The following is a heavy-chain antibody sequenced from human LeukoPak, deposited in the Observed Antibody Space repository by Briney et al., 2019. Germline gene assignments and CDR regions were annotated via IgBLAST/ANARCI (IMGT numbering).Heavy chain of an antibody. Sequence: PGGSLRLSCAASGVTFSSYSMNWVRQAPGKGLEWVSSISSSSSYIYYADSVKGRFTISRDNAKNSLYLQMNSLRAEDTAVYYCARDNYGDLDDAFDIWGQGTMVTVSS. CDR2: ISSSSSYI. CDR3: ARDNYGDLDDAFDI. CDR1: GVTFSSYS. D-gene: IGHD4-17*01. J-gene: IGHJ3*02. V-gene: IGHV3-21*01.